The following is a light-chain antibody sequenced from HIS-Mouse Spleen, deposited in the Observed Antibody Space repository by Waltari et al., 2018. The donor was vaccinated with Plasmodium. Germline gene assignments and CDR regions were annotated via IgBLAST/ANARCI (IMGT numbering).Light chain of an antibody. CDR2: KDS. J-gene: IGLJ3*02. CDR1: AFPKQY. Sequence: SYELPQPPSVSVSPGQTARITCSGDAFPKQYAYWYQQKPGQAPVLVIYKDSGGPSGIPERFSGSSSGTTVTLTISGVQAEDEADYYCQSADSSGTPNWVFGGGTKLTVL. CDR3: QSADSSGTPNWV. V-gene: IGLV3-25*03.